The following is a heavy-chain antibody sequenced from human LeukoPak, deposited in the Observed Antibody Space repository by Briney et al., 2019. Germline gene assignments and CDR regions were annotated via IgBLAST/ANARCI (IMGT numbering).Heavy chain of an antibody. CDR2: ISTYDGDT. V-gene: IGHV1-3*04. Sequence: ASVKVSCKASGYTFTSYAMHWVRQAPGQRLEWMGWISTYDGDTKYAQKFQGRVTMTIDTSTSTAYMELRSLISDDTAVYYCARGVVAAIGPDYWGQGTLVTVSS. CDR3: ARGVVAAIGPDY. J-gene: IGHJ4*02. D-gene: IGHD2-15*01. CDR1: GYTFTSYA.